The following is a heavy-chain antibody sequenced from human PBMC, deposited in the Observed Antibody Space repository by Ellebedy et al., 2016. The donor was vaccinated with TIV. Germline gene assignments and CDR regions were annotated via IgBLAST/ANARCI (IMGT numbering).Heavy chain of an antibody. D-gene: IGHD4-23*01. J-gene: IGHJ3*01. CDR2: ITESGGNT. CDR1: GLTFSSHA. Sequence: GESLKISCAASGLTFSSHAMSWVRQAPGKGLEWVSSITESGGNTYYADSVKGRFTISRDNSKDTLFLQMNSLRAEDTAIYFCEKNPVGVGPAFHVWGQGTMVTVSS. CDR3: EKNPVGVGPAFHV. V-gene: IGHV3-23*01.